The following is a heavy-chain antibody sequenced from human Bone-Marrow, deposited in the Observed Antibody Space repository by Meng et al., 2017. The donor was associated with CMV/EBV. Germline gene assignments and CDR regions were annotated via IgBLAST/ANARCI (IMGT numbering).Heavy chain of an antibody. CDR1: GFTFSDYY. Sequence: GESLKISCAASGFTFSDYYMSWIRQAPGKGLEWVSAISGSGGSAYYADSVKGRFIISRDNSKNTLYLQMNSLRAEDTAVYYCAKDRVAALYFDYWGQGTLVTVSS. CDR3: AKDRVAALYFDY. V-gene: IGHV3-23*01. J-gene: IGHJ4*02. D-gene: IGHD6-6*01. CDR2: ISGSGGSA.